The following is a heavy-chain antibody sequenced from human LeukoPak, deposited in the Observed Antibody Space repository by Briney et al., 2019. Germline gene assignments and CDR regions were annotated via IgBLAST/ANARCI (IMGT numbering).Heavy chain of an antibody. CDR2: ISAYNGNT. CDR1: GYSFTDYH. V-gene: IGHV1-18*04. J-gene: IGHJ4*02. Sequence: ASVKVSCKASGYSFTDYHMHWVRQAPGQGLEWMGWISAYNGNTNYAQNLQGRVSMTTDTSTSTAYMEVRSLRSDDTAVYYCARSKVGATIDYWGQGTLVTVSS. D-gene: IGHD1-26*01. CDR3: ARSKVGATIDY.